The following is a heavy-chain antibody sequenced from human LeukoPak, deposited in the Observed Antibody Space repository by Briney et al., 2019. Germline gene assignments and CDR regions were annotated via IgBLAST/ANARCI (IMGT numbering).Heavy chain of an antibody. CDR1: GFTFSSYS. CDR3: ATHPFPVCSGGSCYSI. V-gene: IGHV3-21*01. CDR2: ISSSSSYI. Sequence: GGSLRLSCAASGFTFSSYSMNWVRQAPGKGLEWVSSISSSSSYIYYADSVKGRFTISRDKGKNSLYLQMNSLRAEDTAVYYCATHPFPVCSGGSCYSIWGQGTLVTVSS. J-gene: IGHJ4*02. D-gene: IGHD2-15*01.